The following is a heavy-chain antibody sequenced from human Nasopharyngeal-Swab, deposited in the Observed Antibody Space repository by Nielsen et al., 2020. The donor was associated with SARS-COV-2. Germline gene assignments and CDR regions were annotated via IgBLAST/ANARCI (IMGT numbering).Heavy chain of an antibody. V-gene: IGHV3-9*01. Sequence: SLKISCAASGFTFDDYAMHWVRQAPGKGLEWVSGISWNSGSIGYADSVKGRFTISRDNAKNSLYLQMNSLRAEDTALYYCAKEAYGTFDSWGQGTPVTVSS. D-gene: IGHD3-10*01. J-gene: IGHJ4*02. CDR3: AKEAYGTFDS. CDR2: ISWNSGSI. CDR1: GFTFDDYA.